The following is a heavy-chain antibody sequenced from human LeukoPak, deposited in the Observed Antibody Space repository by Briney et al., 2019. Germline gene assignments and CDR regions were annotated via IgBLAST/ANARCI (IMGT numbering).Heavy chain of an antibody. CDR3: ARLMTTVTTLVVGLDY. CDR1: GGSISSSSYY. Sequence: SETLSLTCTVSGGSISSSSYYWGWIRQSPGKGLEWIGSIYYSGSTYYNPSLKSRVTISVDTSKNQFSLKLSSVTAADTAVYYCARLMTTVTTLVVGLDYWGQGTLVTVSS. D-gene: IGHD4-17*01. CDR2: IYYSGST. J-gene: IGHJ4*02. V-gene: IGHV4-39*01.